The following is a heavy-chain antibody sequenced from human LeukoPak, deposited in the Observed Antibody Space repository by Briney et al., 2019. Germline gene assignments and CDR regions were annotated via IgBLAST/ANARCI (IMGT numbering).Heavy chain of an antibody. V-gene: IGHV1-18*01. Sequence: ASVKVSCKASGYTFTSYSISWVRQAPGQGLEWMGWISAYNGNTNYAQKLQGRVTMTTDTSTSTAYMELRSLRSDDTAVYYCARDWQPGYSSGWYSGWGQGTLVTVSS. CDR1: GYTFTSYS. D-gene: IGHD6-19*01. J-gene: IGHJ4*02. CDR2: ISAYNGNT. CDR3: ARDWQPGYSSGWYSG.